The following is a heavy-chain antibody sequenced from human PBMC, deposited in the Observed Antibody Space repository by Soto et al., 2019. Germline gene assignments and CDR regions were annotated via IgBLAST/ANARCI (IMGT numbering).Heavy chain of an antibody. D-gene: IGHD3-16*01. CDR2: IYYSGST. V-gene: IGHV4-59*12. Sequence: SETLSLTCTVSGGSISSFYWSWIRQPPGKGLEWIGYIYYSGSTNYNPSLKSRVTISVDTSKNTAYLQMNSLKTEDTAVYYRTAKSYTLNVDYWGRGTLVTVSS. CDR3: TAKSYTLNVDY. CDR1: GGSISSFY. J-gene: IGHJ4*02.